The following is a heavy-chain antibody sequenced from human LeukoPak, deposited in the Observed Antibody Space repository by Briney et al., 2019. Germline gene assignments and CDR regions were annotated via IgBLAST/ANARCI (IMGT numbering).Heavy chain of an antibody. Sequence: ASVKVSCKASGYTFTGYYMHWVRQAPGQGLEWMGWINPNSGGTNYAQKFQGRVTMTRDTSISTAYMELSRLRSDDTAVYYCARGEVLLWFGELGFDPWGQGTLVTVSS. CDR3: ARGEVLLWFGELGFDP. J-gene: IGHJ5*02. D-gene: IGHD3-10*01. V-gene: IGHV1-2*02. CDR2: INPNSGGT. CDR1: GYTFTGYY.